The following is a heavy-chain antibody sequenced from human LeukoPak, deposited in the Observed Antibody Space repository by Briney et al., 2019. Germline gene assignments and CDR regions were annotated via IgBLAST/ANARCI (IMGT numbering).Heavy chain of an antibody. J-gene: IGHJ5*02. V-gene: IGHV4-59*08. CDR3: ARLRFLEWLFPWFDP. Sequence: SETLSLTCTVSGGSISSYYWSWIGQPPGKGLEWIGYINYSGSTKYNPSLKSRVTISVDTSKNQFSLKLSSVTAADTAVYYCARLRFLEWLFPWFDPWGQGTLVTVSS. CDR1: GGSISSYY. CDR2: INYSGST. D-gene: IGHD3-3*01.